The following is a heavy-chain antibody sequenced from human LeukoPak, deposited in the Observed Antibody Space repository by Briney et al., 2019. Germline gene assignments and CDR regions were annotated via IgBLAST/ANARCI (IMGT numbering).Heavy chain of an antibody. CDR1: GGSISSYY. V-gene: IGHV4-4*07. D-gene: IGHD3-22*01. CDR2: VYISGTT. J-gene: IGHJ6*03. Sequence: SETLSLTCTVSGGSISSYYWSWIRHPAGKRLEWIWRVYISGTTTYNPSLKSRVTISVDTSKNQFSLDLRSVTAADTAVYFCAREVANHYEISAYYYSYFYMDVWGNGTTVAVSS. CDR3: AREVANHYEISAYYYSYFYMDV.